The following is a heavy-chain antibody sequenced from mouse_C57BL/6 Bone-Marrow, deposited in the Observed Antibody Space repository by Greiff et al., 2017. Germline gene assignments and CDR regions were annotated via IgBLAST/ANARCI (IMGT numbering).Heavy chain of an antibody. J-gene: IGHJ1*03. CDR1: GYTFTSYW. D-gene: IGHD1-1*01. CDR2: IHPNSGST. V-gene: IGHV1-64*01. CDR3: ARNSGRRDWYFDV. Sequence: QVQLQQPGAELVKPGASVKLSCKASGYTFTSYWMHWVKQRPGQGLEWIGMIHPNSGSTNYNEKFKSKATLTVDKSSSTAYMQLSSLTSEDSAVYYCARNSGRRDWYFDVWGTGTTVTVSS.